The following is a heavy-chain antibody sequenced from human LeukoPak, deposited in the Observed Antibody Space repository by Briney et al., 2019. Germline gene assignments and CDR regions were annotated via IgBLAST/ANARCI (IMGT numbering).Heavy chain of an antibody. CDR2: IYYSGST. Sequence: SETLSLTCTVSGGSISNFHWGRIRQPPGKGLEWIGYIYYSGSTNYNPSLKSRVTISVDTSKNQFSLKLNSVTAADTAVYYCARAPRSSGWYSFDYWGQGTLVTVSS. J-gene: IGHJ4*02. CDR3: ARAPRSSGWYSFDY. V-gene: IGHV4-59*01. D-gene: IGHD6-19*01. CDR1: GGSISNFH.